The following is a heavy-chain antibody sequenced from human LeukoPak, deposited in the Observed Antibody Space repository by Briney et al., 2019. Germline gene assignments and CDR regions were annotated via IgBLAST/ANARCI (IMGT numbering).Heavy chain of an antibody. Sequence: GGSLRLSCAASGFTVSSNYMSWVRQAPGKGLEWVSIIYSGGNAYYADSVKGRFSISRDNSKNTLFLQMNSLRAEDTAVYYCARDFVGGGNYDWGQGTLVTVSS. CDR2: IYSGGNA. J-gene: IGHJ4*02. D-gene: IGHD2-21*01. CDR1: GFTVSSNY. CDR3: ARDFVGGGNYD. V-gene: IGHV3-53*01.